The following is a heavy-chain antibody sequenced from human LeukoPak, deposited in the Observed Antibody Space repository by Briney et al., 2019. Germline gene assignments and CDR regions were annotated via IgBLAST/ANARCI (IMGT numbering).Heavy chain of an antibody. V-gene: IGHV1-46*01. D-gene: IGHD6-13*01. CDR3: ARGGYSSPRGWFDS. Sequence: GASVKVSCKASGYTFTGYYMHWVRQAPGQGLEWMGMLNPSGGSTTYAQKFQGRVSLTRDMSTRTVYMELSSLRSEDTAVYYCARGGYSSPRGWFDSWGQGTLVTVSS. CDR1: GYTFTGYY. CDR2: LNPSGGST. J-gene: IGHJ5*01.